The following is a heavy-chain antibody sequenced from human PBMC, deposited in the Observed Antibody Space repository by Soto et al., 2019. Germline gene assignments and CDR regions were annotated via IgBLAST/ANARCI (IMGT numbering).Heavy chain of an antibody. J-gene: IGHJ4*02. CDR2: ITGSGGAT. D-gene: IGHD2-2*02. Sequence: HPGWSLRLSCAASGFTFSNYAMNWVRQAPGKGLEWVSGITGSGGATFYADSVKGRFTISRDNSKNTVYLQVNSVRADDTAVYYCAKEYTSISKGSFDYWGQGALVTVSS. V-gene: IGHV3-23*01. CDR1: GFTFSNYA. CDR3: AKEYTSISKGSFDY.